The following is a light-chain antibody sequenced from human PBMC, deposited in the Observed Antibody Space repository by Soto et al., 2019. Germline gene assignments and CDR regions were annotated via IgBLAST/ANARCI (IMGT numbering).Light chain of an antibody. J-gene: IGKJ1*01. V-gene: IGKV1-5*01. CDR1: QSISIW. CDR3: QQYNSYRT. CDR2: DAS. Sequence: DIQMTQSPSTLSASVGDRATITCRARQSISIWLAWYQQKPGKAPKLLIYDASILESGVPSRFSGSGSGTEFTLTISSLQPDDFATYYCQQYNSYRTFGPGSKV.